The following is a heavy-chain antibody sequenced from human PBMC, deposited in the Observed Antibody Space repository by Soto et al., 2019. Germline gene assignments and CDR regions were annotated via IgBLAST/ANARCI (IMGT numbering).Heavy chain of an antibody. CDR3: ARDGRQWLVPYYDYYYGMDV. Sequence: QVQLVQSGAEVKKPGSSVKVSCKASGGTFSSYAISWVRQAPGQGLEWMGGIIPIFGTANYAQKFQGRVTITADESTSTAYTELSSLRSEDTAVYYCARDGRQWLVPYYDYYYGMDVWGQGTTVTVSS. V-gene: IGHV1-69*01. CDR2: IIPIFGTA. D-gene: IGHD6-19*01. CDR1: GGTFSSYA. J-gene: IGHJ6*02.